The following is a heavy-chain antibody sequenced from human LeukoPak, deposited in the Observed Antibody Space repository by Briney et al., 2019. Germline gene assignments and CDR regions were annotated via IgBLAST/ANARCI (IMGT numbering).Heavy chain of an antibody. V-gene: IGHV3-73*01. CDR3: VGIAAARTFDY. Sequence: QAGGSLRLSCAASGFTFSGSAMHWVRQASGKGLEWVGRIRSKANSYATAYAASVKGRFTISRDDSKNTAYLQMNSLKTEDTAVYYCVGIAAARTFDYWGQGTLVTVSS. D-gene: IGHD6-13*01. CDR1: GFTFSGSA. CDR2: IRSKANSYAT. J-gene: IGHJ4*02.